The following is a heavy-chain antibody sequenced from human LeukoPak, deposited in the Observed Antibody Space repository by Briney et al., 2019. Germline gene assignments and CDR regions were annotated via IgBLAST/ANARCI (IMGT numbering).Heavy chain of an antibody. J-gene: IGHJ4*02. CDR3: ARVGPYGASDY. Sequence: PSETLSLTCAVSGGSISSGGYSWSWIRQPPGKGLEWIGYIYHSGSTYYNPSLKSRVTISVDRSKNQFSLKLSSVTAADTAVYYCARVGPYGASDYWGQGTLVTVSS. V-gene: IGHV4-30-2*01. D-gene: IGHD4-17*01. CDR1: GGSISSGGYS. CDR2: IYHSGST.